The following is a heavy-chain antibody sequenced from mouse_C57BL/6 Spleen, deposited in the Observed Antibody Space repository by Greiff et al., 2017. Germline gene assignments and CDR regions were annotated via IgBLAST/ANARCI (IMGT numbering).Heavy chain of an antibody. Sequence: QVQLQQPGTELVKPGASVKLSCKASGYTFTSYWMHWVKQRPGQGLEWIGNINPSNGGTNYNEKFKSKATLTVDKPSSTAYMQLSSLTSEDAAVYYCARLDYYCSNFAYWGQGTLVTVSA. CDR1: GYTFTSYW. D-gene: IGHD1-1*01. CDR3: ARLDYYCSNFAY. J-gene: IGHJ3*01. V-gene: IGHV1-53*01. CDR2: INPSNGGT.